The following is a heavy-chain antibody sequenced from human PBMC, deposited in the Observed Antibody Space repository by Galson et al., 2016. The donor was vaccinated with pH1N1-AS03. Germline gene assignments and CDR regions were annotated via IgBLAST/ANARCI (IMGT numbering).Heavy chain of an antibody. J-gene: IGHJ4*02. V-gene: IGHV4-31*01. CDR2: ILHSGST. D-gene: IGHD1-26*01. Sequence: TLSLTCTVPGGSLSSGGYYWNWIRQHPGKGLEWIGSILHSGSTYYNPSLESLVSISVDTSKNQFSLKLKSVTAADTAVYYCARQDSGAYYLDSWGPGTLVTVSS. CDR1: GGSLSSGGYY. CDR3: ARQDSGAYYLDS.